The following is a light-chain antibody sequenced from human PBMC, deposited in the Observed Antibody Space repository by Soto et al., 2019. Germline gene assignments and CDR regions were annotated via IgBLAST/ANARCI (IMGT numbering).Light chain of an antibody. Sequence: QSVLTQPPSVSGAPGQRVTISCTGSSSNIGSHYDVHWYQQLPGTAPKLLIYGNSNRPSGVPHRFSGSKSGTSASLAITGLQAEDEADYYCQSYDNSLSVYVCGTGTKVTVL. V-gene: IGLV1-40*01. CDR1: SSNIGSHYD. CDR3: QSYDNSLSVYV. J-gene: IGLJ1*01. CDR2: GNS.